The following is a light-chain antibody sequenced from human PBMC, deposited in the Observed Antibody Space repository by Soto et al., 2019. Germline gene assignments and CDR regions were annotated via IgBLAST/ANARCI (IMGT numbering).Light chain of an antibody. V-gene: IGKV1-17*01. CDR1: XGIGND. CDR3: LQHNSYPYT. J-gene: IGKJ2*01. Sequence: DIQMTQSPSSLSASIGDRVTITCRASXGIGNDLGWYQQKPGKAPKRLIYAVSSLQSGVPSRFSGSGSGTEFTLTISSLQPEDFATYYCLQHNSYPYTFGQGTKLEIK. CDR2: AVS.